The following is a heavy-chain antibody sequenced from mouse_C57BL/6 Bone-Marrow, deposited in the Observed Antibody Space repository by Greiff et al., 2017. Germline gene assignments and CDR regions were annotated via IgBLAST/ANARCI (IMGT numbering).Heavy chain of an antibody. CDR1: GYSITSGYD. J-gene: IGHJ2*01. D-gene: IGHD4-1*01. Sequence: VQLKESGPGMVKPSQSLSLTCTVTGYSITSGYDWHWIRHFPGNKLEWMGYIRYSGSTNYNPSLKSRISITHDTSKNHFFLKLNSVTTEDTATYYCARAWDGFYYFDYWGQGTTLTVSS. CDR3: ARAWDGFYYFDY. V-gene: IGHV3-1*01. CDR2: IRYSGST.